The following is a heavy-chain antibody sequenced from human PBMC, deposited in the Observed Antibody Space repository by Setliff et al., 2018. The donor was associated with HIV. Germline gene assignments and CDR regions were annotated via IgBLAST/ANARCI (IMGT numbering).Heavy chain of an antibody. CDR3: AREGGSGYYYVNY. J-gene: IGHJ4*02. CDR1: GFTFRTQW. Sequence: GGSLRLFCAASGFTFRTQWMSWVRQAPGKGLEWVANINEDGSEKTYVDSVKGRFTISRDNAKNSLYLQMNSLRAEDTAVYYCAREGGSGYYYVNYWGQGTLVTVSS. CDR2: INEDGSEK. D-gene: IGHD3-22*01. V-gene: IGHV3-7*03.